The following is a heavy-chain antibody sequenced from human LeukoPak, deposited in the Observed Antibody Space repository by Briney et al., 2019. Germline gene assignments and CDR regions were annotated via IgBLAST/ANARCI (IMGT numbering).Heavy chain of an antibody. CDR3: ARGPGAFDY. D-gene: IGHD1-26*01. Sequence: GGSLRLSCVASGFTVSSNYMSWVRQAPGKGLEWVSVIYSGGSTYYADSVKGRFTISRDNSKNTLYLQMNGLRAEGTAVYYCARGPGAFDYWGQGTLVTVSS. J-gene: IGHJ4*02. V-gene: IGHV3-66*02. CDR2: IYSGGST. CDR1: GFTVSSNY.